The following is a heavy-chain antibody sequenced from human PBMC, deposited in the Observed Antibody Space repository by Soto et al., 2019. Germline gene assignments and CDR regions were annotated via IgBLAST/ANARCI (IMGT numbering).Heavy chain of an antibody. CDR1: GFTFSSYA. J-gene: IGHJ6*02. Sequence: PGGSLRLSCAASGFTFSSYAMSWVRQAPGKGLDWVSAISGSGGSTYYADSVKGRFTISRDNSKNTLYLQMNSLRAEDTAVYYCAKDLHYDFWLQVYYYGMDVWGQGTTVTVSS. D-gene: IGHD3-3*01. CDR2: ISGSGGST. CDR3: AKDLHYDFWLQVYYYGMDV. V-gene: IGHV3-23*01.